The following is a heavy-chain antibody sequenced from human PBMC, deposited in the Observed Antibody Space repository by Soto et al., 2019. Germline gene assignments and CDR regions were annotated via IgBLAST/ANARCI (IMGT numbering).Heavy chain of an antibody. D-gene: IGHD2-8*01. J-gene: IGHJ5*02. V-gene: IGHV3-33*01. CDR2: IWFDGSNK. Sequence: GGSLRLSCAASGFTFSNHGMHWVRQAPGKGLEWVAVIWFDGSNKWYADSVTGRFSISRDNTKNTLSLEMNSLRAEDTAVYYCARDTKDCTTGLCYTWFDLWGQGTLVTVSS. CDR3: ARDTKDCTTGLCYTWFDL. CDR1: GFTFSNHG.